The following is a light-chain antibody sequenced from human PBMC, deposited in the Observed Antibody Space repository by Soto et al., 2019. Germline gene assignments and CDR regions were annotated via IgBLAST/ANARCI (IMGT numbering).Light chain of an antibody. CDR2: SNN. V-gene: IGLV1-44*01. Sequence: QSVLTQPPSASGTPGQRVTISCSGSSSNIGGNLVNWYQQFPGTAPKLLIFSNNHRPSGVPNRFSGSKSGTSGSLAISGLQPEDEADYLCAAWDDRLHGPVFGGGTKLTVL. CDR1: SSNIGGNL. CDR3: AAWDDRLHGPV. J-gene: IGLJ3*02.